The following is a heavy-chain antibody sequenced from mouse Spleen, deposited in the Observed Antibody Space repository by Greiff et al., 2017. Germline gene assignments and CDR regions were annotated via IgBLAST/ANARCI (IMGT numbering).Heavy chain of an antibody. V-gene: IGHV5-9*01. CDR2: ISSGGGNT. CDR1: GFTFSSYA. CDR3: ARQGYDYDDAMDY. D-gene: IGHD2-4*01. Sequence: EVMLVESGGGLVKLGGSLKLSCAASGFTFSSYAMSWVRQTPEKRLEWVATISSGGGNTYYPDSVKGRFTISRDNAKNTLYLQMSSLKSEDTAVYYCARQGYDYDDAMDYWGQGTSVTVSS. J-gene: IGHJ4*01.